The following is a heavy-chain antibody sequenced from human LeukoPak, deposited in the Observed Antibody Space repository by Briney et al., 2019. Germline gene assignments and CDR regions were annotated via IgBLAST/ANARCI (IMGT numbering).Heavy chain of an antibody. CDR1: GFTFSNAW. V-gene: IGHV3-15*01. J-gene: IGHJ4*02. D-gene: IGHD3-16*01. Sequence: GGSLRLSCAASGFTFSNAWMSWVRQAPGKGLEWVGRIKSKTDGGTTDYAAPVKGRFTISRDNSKNTLYLQMNSLRAEDTAVYYCARDLGGSTLDYWGQGTLVTVSS. CDR3: ARDLGGSTLDY. CDR2: IKSKTDGGTT.